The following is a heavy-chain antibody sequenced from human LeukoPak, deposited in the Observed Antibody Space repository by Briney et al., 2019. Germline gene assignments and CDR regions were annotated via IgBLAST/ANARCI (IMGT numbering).Heavy chain of an antibody. J-gene: IGHJ3*02. V-gene: IGHV3-21*01. D-gene: IGHD3-22*01. CDR2: ISSSSSYI. Sequence: GGSLRLSCAASGFTFSSYSMNWVRQAPGKGLEWVSSISSSSSYIYYADSVKGRFTISRDNAKNSLYLQMNSLRAEDTAVYYCARDKSGYYYDSSGYSNAFDIWGQGTMVTVSS. CDR1: GFTFSSYS. CDR3: ARDKSGYYYDSSGYSNAFDI.